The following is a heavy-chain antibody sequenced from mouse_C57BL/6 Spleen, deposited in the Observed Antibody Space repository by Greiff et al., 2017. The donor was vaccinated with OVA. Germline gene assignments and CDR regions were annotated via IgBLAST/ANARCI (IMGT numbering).Heavy chain of an antibody. Sequence: VQLQQSGPGLVKPSQSLSLTCSVTGYSITSGYYWNWIRQFPGNKLEWMGYISYDGSNNYNPSLKNRISITRDTSKNQFFLKLNSVTTEDTATYYCASGDYYGSSYKYFDVWGTGTTVTVSS. D-gene: IGHD1-1*01. CDR3: ASGDYYGSSYKYFDV. V-gene: IGHV3-6*01. CDR2: ISYDGSN. J-gene: IGHJ1*03. CDR1: GYSITSGYY.